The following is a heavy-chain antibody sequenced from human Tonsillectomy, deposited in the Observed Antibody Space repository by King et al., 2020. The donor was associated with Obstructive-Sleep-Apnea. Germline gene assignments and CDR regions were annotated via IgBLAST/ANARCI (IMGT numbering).Heavy chain of an antibody. CDR2: VSYTGYT. Sequence: QLQLQESGPGLVKPSETLSLTCTVSGGSISSSSYYWGWIRQPPGKGLEWIGSVSYTGYTYYKPSLTSRVTMSVDTSKNQFSLRLTSVTAADTAVYYCARDLNDFQYWGQGTLVTVSS. V-gene: IGHV4-39*07. CDR3: ARDLNDFQY. J-gene: IGHJ1*01. CDR1: GGSISSSSYY.